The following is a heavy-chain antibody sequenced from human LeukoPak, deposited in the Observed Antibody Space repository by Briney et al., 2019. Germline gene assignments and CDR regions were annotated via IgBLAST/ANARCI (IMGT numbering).Heavy chain of an antibody. CDR1: GFTFSSYG. V-gene: IGHV3-23*01. CDR3: AKGGMEYSYGYVY. J-gene: IGHJ4*02. Sequence: GGSLRLSCAASGFTFSSYGMSWVRQAPGKGLEWVSAISGSGDSTYYADSVKGRFTISRDNSKNTLYLQMNSLRAEDTAVYYCAKGGMEYSYGYVYWGQGTLVTVSS. CDR2: ISGSGDST. D-gene: IGHD5-18*01.